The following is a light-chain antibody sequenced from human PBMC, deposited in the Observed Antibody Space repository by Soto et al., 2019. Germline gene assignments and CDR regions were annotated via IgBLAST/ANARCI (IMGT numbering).Light chain of an antibody. V-gene: IGLV2-23*01. CDR3: CSYAGNIILYV. J-gene: IGLJ1*01. CDR1: SSDVGSYNL. Sequence: QSALTQPASVSGSLGQSITISCTGTSSDVGSYNLVSWYQQHPGKAPKLMIYEGTKRPSGVSNRFSGSKSGNTASLTISGLQAEDEADYCCCSYAGNIILYVFGTGTKLTVL. CDR2: EGT.